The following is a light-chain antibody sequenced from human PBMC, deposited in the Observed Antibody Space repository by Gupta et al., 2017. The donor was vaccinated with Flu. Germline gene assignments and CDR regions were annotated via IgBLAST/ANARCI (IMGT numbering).Light chain of an antibody. V-gene: IGLV3-25*02. J-gene: IGLJ2*01. CDR1: AFPKQY. CDR2: KDS. Sequence: SYELTQLPSVSVSPGQTARITCSGDAFPKQYAYWYQQKPGQAPVVVIYKDSERPSGIPERFSGSSSGTTVTLTISGVQAEDEADYYCQSADSSGTVVFGGGTKLTVL. CDR3: QSADSSGTVV.